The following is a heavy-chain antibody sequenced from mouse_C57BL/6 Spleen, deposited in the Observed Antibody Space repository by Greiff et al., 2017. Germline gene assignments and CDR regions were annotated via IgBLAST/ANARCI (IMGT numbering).Heavy chain of an antibody. CDR3: ARSIYYGSSTHFDY. D-gene: IGHD1-1*01. CDR1: GYTFTSYW. V-gene: IGHV1-69*01. CDR2: IDPSDSYT. J-gene: IGHJ2*01. Sequence: QVQLKQPGAELVMPGASVKLSCKASGYTFTSYWMHWVKQRPGQGLEWIGEIDPSDSYTNYNQKFKGKSTLTVDKSSSTAYMQLSSLTSEDSAVYYCARSIYYGSSTHFDYWGQGTTLTVSS.